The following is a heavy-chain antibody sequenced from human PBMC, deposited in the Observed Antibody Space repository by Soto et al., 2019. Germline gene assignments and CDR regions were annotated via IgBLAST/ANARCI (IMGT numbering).Heavy chain of an antibody. CDR1: GGTFSSYA. CDR2: IIPIFGTA. J-gene: IGHJ6*02. D-gene: IGHD3-3*01. V-gene: IGHV1-69*01. CDR3: ARDPPLNYGFWSVDYYGMDV. Sequence: QVQLVQSGAEVKKPGSSVKVSCKASGGTFSSYAISWVRQAPGQGLEWMGGIIPIFGTANYAQKFQGRVTITADESTSTAYMELSSLRSDDTAVYYCARDPPLNYGFWSVDYYGMDVWGQGTTVTVSS.